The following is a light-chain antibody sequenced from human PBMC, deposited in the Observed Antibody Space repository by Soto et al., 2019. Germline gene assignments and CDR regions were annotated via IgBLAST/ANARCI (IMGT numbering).Light chain of an antibody. CDR3: QSYDSSLSGYVV. Sequence: QSVLTQPPSVSGAPGQRVTISCTGSSSNIGAGYDVHWYQQVPGTAPKLLIYDNSNRPSGVPDRFSGSKSGTSASLAITGLQAEDEADYYCQSYDSSLSGYVVFGGGTKLTVL. CDR2: DNS. J-gene: IGLJ2*01. V-gene: IGLV1-40*01. CDR1: SSNIGAGYD.